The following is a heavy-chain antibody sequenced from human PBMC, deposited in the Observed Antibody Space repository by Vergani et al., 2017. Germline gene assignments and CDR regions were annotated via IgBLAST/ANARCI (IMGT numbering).Heavy chain of an antibody. V-gene: IGHV4-59*01. Sequence: QVQLQESGPGLVKPSETLSLTCTVSGGPISSYYWSWIRQPPGKGLEWIGYIYYSGSTNYNPSLKSRVTISVDTSKNQFSLKLSSVTAADTAVYYCARGLETGIAARYYYMDVWGKGTTVTVS. CDR1: GGPISSYY. D-gene: IGHD6-6*01. CDR3: ARGLETGIAARYYYMDV. CDR2: IYYSGST. J-gene: IGHJ6*03.